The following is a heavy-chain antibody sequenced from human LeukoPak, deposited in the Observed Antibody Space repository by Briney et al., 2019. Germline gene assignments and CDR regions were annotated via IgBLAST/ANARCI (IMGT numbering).Heavy chain of an antibody. CDR2: ILPLFGTA. V-gene: IGHV1-69*13. J-gene: IGHJ3*02. CDR3: ASALDCSSTSCSGRVAFDI. CDR1: GATFTSYA. Sequence: ASVTLCCTASGATFTSYAISWVRQAPGQGHEWIGGILPLFGTANYEQKFQGRVTITADESTTTGYMELSSLRSEDTAGYYCASALDCSSTSCSGRVAFDIWGQGTMVTVSS. D-gene: IGHD2-2*01.